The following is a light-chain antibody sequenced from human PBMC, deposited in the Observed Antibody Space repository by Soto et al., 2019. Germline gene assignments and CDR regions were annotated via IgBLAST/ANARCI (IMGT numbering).Light chain of an antibody. CDR2: DVS. CDR3: ASWDDSLSGFV. Sequence: QSALTQPRSVSGSPGQSVTISCTGTSSDVGGYNSVSWYQQLPGKAPKLMIYDVSKRPSGVPGRFSASRSGNTASLTISGLQAEDEADYYCASWDDSLSGFVFGTGTKLTVL. CDR1: SSDVGGYNS. V-gene: IGLV2-11*01. J-gene: IGLJ1*01.